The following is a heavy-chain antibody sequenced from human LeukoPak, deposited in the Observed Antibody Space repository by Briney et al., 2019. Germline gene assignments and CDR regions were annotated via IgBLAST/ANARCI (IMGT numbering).Heavy chain of an antibody. J-gene: IGHJ4*02. D-gene: IGHD6-19*01. CDR2: INAGNGNT. CDR1: GYTFIDYA. CDR3: ARGIEASSGWYVIDY. V-gene: IGHV1-3*01. Sequence: ASVKVSCKASGYTFIDYAMHWVRQAPGQRLEWMGWINAGNGNTKYSQKFQGRVIITRDTSATIAYMELSRLRSEDTAMYCCARGIEASSGWYVIDYWGQGTLVIVSS.